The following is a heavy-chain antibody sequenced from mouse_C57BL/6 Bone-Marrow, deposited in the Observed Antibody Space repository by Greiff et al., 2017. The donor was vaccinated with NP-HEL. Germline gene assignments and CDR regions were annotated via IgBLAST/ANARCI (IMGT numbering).Heavy chain of an antibody. J-gene: IGHJ4*01. CDR1: GFNIKDDY. CDR3: TTPYYDYGMDY. V-gene: IGHV14-4*01. Sequence: EVKLQESGAELVRPGASVKLSCTASGFNIKDDYMHWVKQRPEQGLEWIGWIDPENGDTEYASKFQGKATITADTSSNTAYLQLSSLTSEDTAVYYCTTPYYDYGMDYWGQGTSVTVSS. D-gene: IGHD2-4*01. CDR2: IDPENGDT.